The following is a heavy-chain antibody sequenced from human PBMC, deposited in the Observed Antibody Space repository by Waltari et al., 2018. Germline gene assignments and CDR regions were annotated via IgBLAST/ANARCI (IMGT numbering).Heavy chain of an antibody. Sequence: QVQLVQSGAEVKKPGASVKVSCKVSGYTLTELSMHWVRQAPGKGLEWMGGFYPENGETIYAQKFQGRVTITRDTSASTAYMELSSLRSEDTAVYYCARGGSAIPIYYFDYWGQGTLVTVSS. CDR2: FYPENGET. D-gene: IGHD2-21*02. V-gene: IGHV1-24*01. J-gene: IGHJ4*02. CDR3: ARGGSAIPIYYFDY. CDR1: GYTLTELS.